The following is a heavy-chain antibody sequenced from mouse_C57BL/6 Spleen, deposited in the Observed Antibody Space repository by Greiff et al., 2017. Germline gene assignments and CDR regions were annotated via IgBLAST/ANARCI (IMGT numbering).Heavy chain of an antibody. CDR2: IDPSDSYT. Sequence: VQLQQPGAELVMPGASVKLSCKASGYTFTSYWMHWVKQRPGQGLEWIGEIDPSDSYTNYNQKFKGKSTLTVDKSSSTAYMQLSSLTSEDSAVYYCARSESHNGSSWYFDYWGQGTPLTVSS. CDR3: ARSESHNGSSWYFDY. V-gene: IGHV1-69*01. CDR1: GYTFTSYW. D-gene: IGHD1-1*01. J-gene: IGHJ2*01.